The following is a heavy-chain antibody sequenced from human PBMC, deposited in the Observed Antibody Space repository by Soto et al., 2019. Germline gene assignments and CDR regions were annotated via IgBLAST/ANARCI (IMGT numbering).Heavy chain of an antibody. D-gene: IGHD1-26*01. V-gene: IGHV4-34*01. CDR2: INHSGST. CDR3: ARVIEIVGANNAFDY. J-gene: IGHJ4*02. Sequence: SETLSLTCAVYGGSFSGYYWSWIRQPPGKGLEWIGEINHSGSTNYNPSLKSRVTISVDTSKNQFSLKLSSVTAADTAVYYCARVIEIVGANNAFDYWGQGTLVTVSS. CDR1: GGSFSGYY.